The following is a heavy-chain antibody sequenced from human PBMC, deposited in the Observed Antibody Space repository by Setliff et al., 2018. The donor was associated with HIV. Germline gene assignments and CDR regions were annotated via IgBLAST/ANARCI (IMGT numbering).Heavy chain of an antibody. CDR3: ATHGAQ. D-gene: IGHD1-26*01. CDR2: VYYRGST. V-gene: IGHV4-39*01. J-gene: IGHJ4*02. CDR1: GGSTSSSSYY. Sequence: LSLTCSVSGGSTSSSSYYWAWVRQPPGKGPEWIGSVYYRGSTHYNPSLKSRVTISVDTSKNQFSLKLSSVTAADTAVYYCATHGAQWGQGTLVTVSS.